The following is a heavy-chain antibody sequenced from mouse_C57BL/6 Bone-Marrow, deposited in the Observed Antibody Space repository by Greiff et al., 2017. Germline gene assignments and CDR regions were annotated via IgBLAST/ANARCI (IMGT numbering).Heavy chain of an antibody. D-gene: IGHD1-1*01. CDR2: IDPENGDT. CDR3: TTRITTVVATDYFDY. CDR1: GFNIKDDY. V-gene: IGHV14-4*01. Sequence: EVKLQESGAELVRPGASVKLSCTASGFNIKDDYMHWVKQRPEQGLEWIGWIDPENGDTEYASKFQGKATITADTSSNTAYVQLSSLTSEDTAVYYCTTRITTVVATDYFDYWGQGTTLTVSS. J-gene: IGHJ2*01.